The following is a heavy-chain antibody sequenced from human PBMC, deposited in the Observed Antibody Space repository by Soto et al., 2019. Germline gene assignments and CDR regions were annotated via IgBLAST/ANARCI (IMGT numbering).Heavy chain of an antibody. V-gene: IGHV1-69*12. CDR3: ERDTSGIAVAGYYFHY. Sequence: QVQLVQSGAEVKKPGSSVKVSCKASGGTFSSYAISWVRQAPGQGLEWMGGIIPIFGTANYAQKFQGRVTITADESTSTAYMELSSLRSEDTAVYYCERDTSGIAVAGYYFHYWGQGTLVTVSS. J-gene: IGHJ4*02. CDR1: GGTFSSYA. CDR2: IIPIFGTA. D-gene: IGHD6-19*01.